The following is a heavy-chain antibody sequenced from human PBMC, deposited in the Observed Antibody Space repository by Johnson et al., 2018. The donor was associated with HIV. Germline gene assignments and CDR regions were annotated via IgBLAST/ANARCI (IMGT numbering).Heavy chain of an antibody. V-gene: IGHV3-30*02. CDR3: AKRGWTMIGGAGAFDI. CDR2: IRYDGSNR. Sequence: VQLVESGGGVVQPGGSLRLSCAASGFTFSSYGMHWVRQAPGKGLEWVAFIRYDGSNRYYADSVKGRFTISRDNSKNTLYLKMNSLRAEDTDVYYCAKRGWTMIGGAGAFDIGGQGTMVTVS. J-gene: IGHJ3*02. CDR1: GFTFSSYG. D-gene: IGHD3-22*01.